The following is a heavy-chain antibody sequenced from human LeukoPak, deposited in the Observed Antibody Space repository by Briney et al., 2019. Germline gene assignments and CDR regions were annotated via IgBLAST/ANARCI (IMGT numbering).Heavy chain of an antibody. V-gene: IGHV3-64D*09. CDR1: GFTFIGYG. CDR2: INNNGNST. J-gene: IGHJ4*02. CDR3: VKRIDCSSIRCSLGMDF. D-gene: IGHD2-2*01. Sequence: GGSLRLSCEASGFTFIGYGMHWVRQAPGKGLEYVSAINNNGNSTYYTDSVKGRFTISRDNSKNTLYLQMSSLRPADTAVYYCVKRIDCSSIRCSLGMDFWGQGTLVIVSA.